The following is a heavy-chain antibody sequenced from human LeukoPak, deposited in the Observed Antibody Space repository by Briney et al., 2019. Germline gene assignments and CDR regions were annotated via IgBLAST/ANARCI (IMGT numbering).Heavy chain of an antibody. Sequence: GGSLRLSCVGSGFTFRSHAMSWVRQAPEKGLEFVSGIYENGGTTYYADSVKGRFTISRDNSKNTLYLQMNSLRAADTAVYYCAKGVGDPMGATTHLDYWGQGILVTVSS. CDR2: IYENGGTT. V-gene: IGHV3-23*01. CDR3: AKGVGDPMGATTHLDY. CDR1: GFTFRSHA. D-gene: IGHD1-26*01. J-gene: IGHJ4*02.